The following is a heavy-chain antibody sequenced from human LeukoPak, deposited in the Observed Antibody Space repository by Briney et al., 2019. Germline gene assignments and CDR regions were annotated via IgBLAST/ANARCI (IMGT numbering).Heavy chain of an antibody. J-gene: IGHJ3*02. CDR3: ARDVNTAMVGFANSFDI. Sequence: SETLSLTCTVSGGSISSYYWSWIRRPPGKGLEWIGYVYSSGSTNYNPALQGRVTMSVDTSKKQFSLKLTPVTAADTAVYYCARDVNTAMVGFANSFDIWSPGTMVTVSS. CDR2: VYSSGST. V-gene: IGHV4-59*01. D-gene: IGHD5-18*01. CDR1: GGSISSYY.